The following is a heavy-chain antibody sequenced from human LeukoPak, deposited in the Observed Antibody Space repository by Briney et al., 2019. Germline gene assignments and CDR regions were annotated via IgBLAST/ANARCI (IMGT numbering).Heavy chain of an antibody. Sequence: GASVKVSCKASGYTFNAYFIHWLRLAPGQRFEWMGWMHPNGGGPKYEQKFQGRVTMARATSITTDFMELQRLTSDDSGVYFCARVALAGHFDYWGQGTPVAVSS. V-gene: IGHV1-2*02. CDR3: ARVALAGHFDY. J-gene: IGHJ4*02. CDR2: MHPNGGGP. D-gene: IGHD6-19*01. CDR1: GYTFNAYF.